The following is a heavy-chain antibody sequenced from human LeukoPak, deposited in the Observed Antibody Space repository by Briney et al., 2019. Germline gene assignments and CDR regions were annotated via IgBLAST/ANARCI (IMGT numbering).Heavy chain of an antibody. CDR3: ARQNPYYYYYYMDV. V-gene: IGHV4-38-2*01. CDR2: IYHSGTT. CDR1: GSSISSGYY. J-gene: IGHJ6*03. Sequence: SETLSLTCGVSGSSISSGYYWGWIRQPPGKGLEWIGSIYHSGTTYYNPSLKSRVTISVDTSKNQFSLKLSSVTAADTAVYYCARQNPYYYYYYMDVWGKGTTVTVSS.